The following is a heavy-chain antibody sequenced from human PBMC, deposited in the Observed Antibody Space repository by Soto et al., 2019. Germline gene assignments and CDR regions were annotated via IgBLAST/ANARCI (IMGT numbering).Heavy chain of an antibody. D-gene: IGHD3-16*02. J-gene: IGHJ4*02. V-gene: IGHV1-69*13. CDR3: ASWVPDYVWGSYRYYYFDY. CDR2: IIPIFGTA. Sequence: VASVKVSCKASGGTFSSYAISWVRQAPGQGLEWMGGIIPIFGTANYAQKFQGRVTITADESTSTAYMELSSLRSEDTAVYYCASWVPDYVWGSYRYYYFDYWGQGTLVTVSS. CDR1: GGTFSSYA.